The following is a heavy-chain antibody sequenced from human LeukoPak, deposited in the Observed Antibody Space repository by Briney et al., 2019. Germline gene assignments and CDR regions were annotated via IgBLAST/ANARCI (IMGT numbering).Heavy chain of an antibody. CDR1: GGSFSGYY. CDR3: ARDGGSDQYYFDY. D-gene: IGHD6-19*01. CDR2: INHSGST. J-gene: IGHJ4*02. V-gene: IGHV4-34*01. Sequence: SETLSLTCAVYGGSFSGYYWSWIRQPPGKGLEWIGEINHSGSTNYNPSLKSRVTISVDKSKNQVSLKLNSVTAADTAMYFCARDGGSDQYYFDYWGQGTLVTVSS.